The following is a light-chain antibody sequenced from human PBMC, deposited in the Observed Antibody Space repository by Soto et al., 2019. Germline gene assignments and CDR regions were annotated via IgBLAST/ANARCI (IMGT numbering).Light chain of an antibody. CDR3: CSYAGSYSWV. CDR2: DVN. V-gene: IGLV2-11*01. Sequence: QSVLTQPRSVSASPGQSVTISCTGTSSDVGSYKSVSWYQQYPGKAPKLRIYDVNKRPSGVPDRFSGSKSGNTASLTISGLQAEDESDYYCCSYAGSYSWVFGGGTKLTVL. CDR1: SSDVGSYKS. J-gene: IGLJ3*02.